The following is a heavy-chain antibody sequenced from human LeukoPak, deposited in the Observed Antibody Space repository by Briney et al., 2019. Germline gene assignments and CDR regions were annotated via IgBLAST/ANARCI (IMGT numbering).Heavy chain of an antibody. CDR1: GFTFSSYA. J-gene: IGHJ6*02. CDR3: AKGSDGSGSYYNGYYYYFAMDV. Sequence: GGSLRLSCAASGFTFSSYAMSWVRLAPGKGLEWVSAIRGSGGCTYYADSVKGRFTISRDNSKNTLYLQMNSLRAEDTAVYYCAKGSDGSGSYYNGYYYYFAMDVWGQGTTVTVSS. V-gene: IGHV3-23*01. D-gene: IGHD3-10*01. CDR2: IRGSGGCT.